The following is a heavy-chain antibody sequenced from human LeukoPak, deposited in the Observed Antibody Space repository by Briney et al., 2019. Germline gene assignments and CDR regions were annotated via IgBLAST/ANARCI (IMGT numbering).Heavy chain of an antibody. J-gene: IGHJ6*03. CDR1: GGSISSSSYY. Sequence: SETLSLTCTVSGGSISSSSYYWGWIRQPPGKGLEGIGSICYSGSTYYNPSLKSRVTISVDKSKNQFSLKLSSVTAADTAVYYCARAHRSSAVKWVWNYYYYMDVRGKGTTVTVSS. CDR3: ARAHRSSAVKWVWNYYYYMDV. V-gene: IGHV4-39*07. CDR2: ICYSGST. D-gene: IGHD6-13*01.